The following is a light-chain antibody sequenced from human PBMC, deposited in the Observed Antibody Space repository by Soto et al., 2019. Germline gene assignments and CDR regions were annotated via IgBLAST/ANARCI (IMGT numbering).Light chain of an antibody. Sequence: EIVMTQSPATLSVSPGERSSLSCRPSQSVDKDLAWYRQKPGQAPSLLVYDASTRATGVPARFSGSGSGTEFTLTITSLQSEDFAAYFCHQYNKWPRTFGRGTKVDIK. CDR1: QSVDKD. J-gene: IGKJ1*01. CDR3: HQYNKWPRT. V-gene: IGKV3-15*01. CDR2: DAS.